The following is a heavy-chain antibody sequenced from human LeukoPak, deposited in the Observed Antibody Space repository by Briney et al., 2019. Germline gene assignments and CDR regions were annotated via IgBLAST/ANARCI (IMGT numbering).Heavy chain of an antibody. CDR1: GGSISSSNW. D-gene: IGHD4-11*01. Sequence: PSGTLSLTCAVSGGSISSSNWWSWVRQPPGKGLEWNGEIYHSGSTYYNPSLKSRVTISVDASKNQFSLKLSSVTAADTAVYYCARLTTVHYYYYYYMGVWGKGTTVTVSS. CDR3: ARLTTVHYYYYYYMGV. V-gene: IGHV4-4*02. J-gene: IGHJ6*03. CDR2: IYHSGST.